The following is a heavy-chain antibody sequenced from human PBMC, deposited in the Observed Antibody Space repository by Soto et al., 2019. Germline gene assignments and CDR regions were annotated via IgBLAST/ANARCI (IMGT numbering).Heavy chain of an antibody. J-gene: IGHJ4*02. Sequence: TLSLTCTVSGDSMGIGGHYYNWIRQVPGKGLEWIGYIYYSGATHYSPSLRARATISRDTSKNQFSLTLISVTAADTALYYCARDKDLQPTVWGYWGQGIQVTVSS. D-gene: IGHD7-27*01. CDR2: IYYSGAT. V-gene: IGHV4-31*03. CDR1: GDSMGIGGHY. CDR3: ARDKDLQPTVWGY.